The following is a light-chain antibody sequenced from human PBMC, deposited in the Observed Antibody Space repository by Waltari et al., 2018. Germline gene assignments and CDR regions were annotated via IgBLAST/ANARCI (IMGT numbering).Light chain of an antibody. CDR3: NSCTTSSTWV. CDR2: EVN. Sequence: QSALTQPASVSGSPGQSITISCTGTSRDAGFCYFFSWYQHHPGKAPKPIIYEVNNRPSGVSHRFSGSKSGNTASLTISGLQAEDEADYYCNSCTTSSTWVFGGGTKLTVL. V-gene: IGLV2-14*01. J-gene: IGLJ3*02. CDR1: SRDAGFCYF.